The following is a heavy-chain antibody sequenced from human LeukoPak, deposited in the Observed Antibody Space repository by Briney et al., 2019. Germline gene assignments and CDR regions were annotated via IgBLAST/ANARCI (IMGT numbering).Heavy chain of an antibody. CDR2: IYHSGST. J-gene: IGHJ4*02. CDR1: GGSISSGGYS. CDR3: ARVIGYGDRIGFDY. V-gene: IGHV4-30-2*01. Sequence: SETLSLTCAVSGGSISSGGYSWSWIRQPPGKGLEWIGYIYHSGSTYYNPSLKSRVTISVDRSKNQFSLKLSSVTAADTAVNYCARVIGYGDRIGFDYWGQGTLVTVSS. D-gene: IGHD4-17*01.